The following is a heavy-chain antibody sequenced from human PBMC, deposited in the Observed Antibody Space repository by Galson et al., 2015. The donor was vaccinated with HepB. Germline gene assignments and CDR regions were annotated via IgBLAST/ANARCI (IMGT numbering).Heavy chain of an antibody. V-gene: IGHV1-69*13. CDR1: GGTFSSYA. J-gene: IGHJ6*03. CDR3: ATSSCYNCYYYYMDV. Sequence: SVKASCKASGGTFSSYAISWVRQAPGQGLEWMGGIIPIFGTANYAQKFQGRVTITADESTSTAYMELSSLRSEDTAVYYCATSSCYNCYYYYMDVWGKGTTVTVS. D-gene: IGHD2-2*02. CDR2: IIPIFGTA.